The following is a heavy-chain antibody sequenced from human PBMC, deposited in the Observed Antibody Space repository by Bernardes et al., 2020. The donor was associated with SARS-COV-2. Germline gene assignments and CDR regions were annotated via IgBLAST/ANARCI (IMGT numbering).Heavy chain of an antibody. D-gene: IGHD3-10*01. V-gene: IGHV3-48*02. Sequence: GGSLRLSCAVSGFSFYYYSVNWVRQAPGKGLEWVSYIDREGTIFYADSVQGRFTLSRDIAKNSLHLHLTSLRDEDTAVYYCVRDPRGSVLHFFDSWGQGTLVTVSS. CDR2: IDREGTI. CDR3: VRDPRGSVLHFFDS. J-gene: IGHJ4*02. CDR1: GFSFYYYS.